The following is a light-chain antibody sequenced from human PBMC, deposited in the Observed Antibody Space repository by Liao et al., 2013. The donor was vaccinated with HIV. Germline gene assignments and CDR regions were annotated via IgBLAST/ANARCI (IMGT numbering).Light chain of an antibody. CDR1: NLGDKF. V-gene: IGLV3-1*01. CDR2: QVR. J-gene: IGLJ1*01. CDR3: QAWDSSTYV. Sequence: SYDLTQPPSVSVSPGQTARITCSGDNLGDKFGAWYQQKPGQSPVLVIYQVRERPSGIPERFSGSNSGNTATLTISGTQAMDEADYYCQAWDSSTYVFGTGTKVTVL.